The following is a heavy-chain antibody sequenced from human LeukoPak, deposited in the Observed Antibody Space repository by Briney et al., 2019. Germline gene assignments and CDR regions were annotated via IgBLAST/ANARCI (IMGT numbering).Heavy chain of an antibody. CDR3: TRDQTPYY. CDR1: GFTFSGSA. Sequence: PGGSLRLSCAASGFTFSGSAMHWVRQASGKGLEWVGRIRSKANSYATAYAASVKGRFTISRDDSKGIAYLQMNSLKTEDTAVYYCTRDQTPYYWGQGTLVTVSS. J-gene: IGHJ4*02. V-gene: IGHV3-73*01. CDR2: IRSKANSYAT.